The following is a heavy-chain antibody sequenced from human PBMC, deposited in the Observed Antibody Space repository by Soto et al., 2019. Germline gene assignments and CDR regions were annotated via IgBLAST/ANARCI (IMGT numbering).Heavy chain of an antibody. CDR1: GFTFDDYA. Sequence: EVQLVESGGGLVQPGRSLRLSCAASGFTFDDYAMHWVRQAPGKGLEWVSGISWNSGSIGYADSVKGRFTISRDNAKNSLYLQMNSLRAEDTALYYCAKDTEYSYGGPGIWGQGTMVTVSS. J-gene: IGHJ3*02. V-gene: IGHV3-9*01. CDR3: AKDTEYSYGGPGI. D-gene: IGHD5-18*01. CDR2: ISWNSGSI.